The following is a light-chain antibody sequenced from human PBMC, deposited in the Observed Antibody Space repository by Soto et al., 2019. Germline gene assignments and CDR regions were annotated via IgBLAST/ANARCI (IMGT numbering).Light chain of an antibody. J-gene: IGLJ3*02. V-gene: IGLV1-47*01. Sequence: QSVLTQPPSASGTPGQRVTISRSGSSSNIGSEYVVWYQHLPGTAPKLLIYRNNQRPSGAPDRFAGSKSGTSASLAISGLRSEDEADYYCAARDDSLSGHWVFGGGTKVTVL. CDR2: RNN. CDR3: AARDDSLSGHWV. CDR1: SSNIGSEY.